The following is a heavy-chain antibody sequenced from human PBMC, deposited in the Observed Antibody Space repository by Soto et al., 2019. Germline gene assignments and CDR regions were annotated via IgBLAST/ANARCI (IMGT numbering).Heavy chain of an antibody. V-gene: IGHV4-30-4*01. CDR1: GDSISSADYY. Sequence: LSLTCTVSGDSISSADYYWSWIRQTPGKGLEWIGHIFYSGTTYYNPSLKSRLTISVDTSKNHFSLRLTSVTAADTAVYYCARDLWVEPELYYYGVDVWGQGTTVTVSS. J-gene: IGHJ6*02. D-gene: IGHD1-1*01. CDR2: IFYSGTT. CDR3: ARDLWVEPELYYYGVDV.